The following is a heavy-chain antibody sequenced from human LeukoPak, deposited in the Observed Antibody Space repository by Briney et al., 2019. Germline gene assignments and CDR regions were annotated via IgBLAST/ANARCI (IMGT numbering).Heavy chain of an antibody. CDR3: ARGRNYYDSSGYPH. V-gene: IGHV3-21*01. CDR1: GFTFSSYS. D-gene: IGHD3-22*01. Sequence: PGGSLRLSCAASGFTFSSYSMNWVRQAPGKGLEWVSSISSSSSYIYYADSVKGRFTISRDNAKNSLYLQMNSLRAEDTAVYYCARGRNYYDSSGYPHWGQGTLATVSS. CDR2: ISSSSSYI. J-gene: IGHJ4*02.